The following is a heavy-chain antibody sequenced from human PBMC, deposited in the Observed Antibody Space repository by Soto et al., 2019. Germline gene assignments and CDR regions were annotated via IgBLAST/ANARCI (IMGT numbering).Heavy chain of an antibody. CDR3: ARDLPYCSSTSCYSETFYYYGMDV. J-gene: IGHJ6*02. V-gene: IGHV3-21*01. D-gene: IGHD2-2*01. Sequence: GGSLRLSCAASGFTFSSYSMNWVRQAPGKGLEWVSSISSSSSYIYYADSVKGRFTISRDNAKNSLYLQMNSLRAEDTAVYYCARDLPYCSSTSCYSETFYYYGMDVWGQGTTVTVSS. CDR2: ISSSSSYI. CDR1: GFTFSSYS.